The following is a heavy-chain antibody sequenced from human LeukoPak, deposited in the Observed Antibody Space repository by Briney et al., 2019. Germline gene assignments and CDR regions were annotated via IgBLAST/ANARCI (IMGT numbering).Heavy chain of an antibody. CDR3: AREGEHYDILTGYYTGNYFDY. CDR2: ISSSSSYI. V-gene: IGHV3-21*01. D-gene: IGHD3-9*01. J-gene: IGHJ4*02. CDR1: GFTFSSYS. Sequence: GGSLRLSCAASGFTFSSYSMNWVRQAPGKGLEWVSSISSSSSYIYYADSVKGRFTISRDNAKISLYLQMNSLRAEDTAVYYCAREGEHYDILTGYYTGNYFDYWGQGTLVTVSS.